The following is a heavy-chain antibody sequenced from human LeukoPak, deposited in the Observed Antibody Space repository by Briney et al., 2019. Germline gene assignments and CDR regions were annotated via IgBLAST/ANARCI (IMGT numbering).Heavy chain of an antibody. CDR3: ARRQRQRSFWFDP. V-gene: IGHV4-31*03. CDR2: IYYSGST. CDR1: GGSISSGGYY. J-gene: IGHJ5*02. Sequence: SETLSLTCTVSGGSISSGGYYWSWIRQHPGKGLEWIGYIYYSGSTYYNPSLKSRVTISVDTSKNQFSLKLSSVTAADTAVYYCARRQRQRSFWFDPWGQGTLVTVSS. D-gene: IGHD5-24*01.